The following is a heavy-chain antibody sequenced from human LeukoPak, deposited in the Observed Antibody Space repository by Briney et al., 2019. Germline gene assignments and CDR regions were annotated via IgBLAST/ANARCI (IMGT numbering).Heavy chain of an antibody. CDR2: IRYDGSNK. Sequence: GGSLRLSCAASGFTFSSYWMTWVRQAPGKGLEWVAFIRYDGSNKYYADSVKGRFTISRDNSKNTLYLQMNSLRAEDTAVYYCAKDQDDVVDTAMPIPPPDYWGQGTLVTVSS. CDR1: GFTFSSYW. CDR3: AKDQDDVVDTAMPIPPPDY. D-gene: IGHD5-18*01. J-gene: IGHJ4*02. V-gene: IGHV3-30*02.